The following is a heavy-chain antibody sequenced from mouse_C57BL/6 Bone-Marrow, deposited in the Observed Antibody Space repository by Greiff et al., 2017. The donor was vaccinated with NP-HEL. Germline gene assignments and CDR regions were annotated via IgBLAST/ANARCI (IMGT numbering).Heavy chain of an antibody. V-gene: IGHV5-17*01. CDR3: ARAYPPFAY. CDR1: GFTFSDYG. Sequence: EVHLVESGGGLVKPGGSLKLSCAASGFTFSDYGMHWVRQAPEQGLEWVAYISSGSSTIYYAATVKGRFPISRDNAKNTLFLQMTSLRSEDTAMYYCARAYPPFAYWGQGTLVTVSA. J-gene: IGHJ3*01. D-gene: IGHD2-10*01. CDR2: ISSGSSTI.